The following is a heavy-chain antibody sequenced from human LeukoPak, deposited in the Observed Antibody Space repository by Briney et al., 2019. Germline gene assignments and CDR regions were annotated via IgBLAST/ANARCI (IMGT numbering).Heavy chain of an antibody. Sequence: GGSLRLSCAASGFTFSSYGMSWVRQAPGKGLEWVSGISGSGSADSAHYADSVKGRFTISRDNSKNTLNLQMHSLRAEDTAVYYCVLCAGGSYYNAAVVWGQGTLVTVSS. D-gene: IGHD3-10*01. V-gene: IGHV3-23*01. CDR3: VLCAGGSYYNAAVV. CDR1: GFTFSSYG. CDR2: ISGSGSADSA. J-gene: IGHJ4*02.